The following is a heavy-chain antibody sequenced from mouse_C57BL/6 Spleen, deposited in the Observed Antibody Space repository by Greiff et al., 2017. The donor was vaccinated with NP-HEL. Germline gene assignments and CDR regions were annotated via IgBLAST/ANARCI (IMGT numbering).Heavy chain of an antibody. CDR3: TRGRYGNYKNYAMDY. CDR2: IYPGNSDT. V-gene: IGHV1-5*01. J-gene: IGHJ4*01. CDR1: GYTFTSYW. D-gene: IGHD2-10*02. Sequence: EVQLQESGTVLARPGASVKMSCKTSGYTFTSYWMHWVKQRPGQGLEWIGAIYPGNSDTSYNQKFKGKAKLTAVTSASTAYMELSSLTNEDSAVYYCTRGRYGNYKNYAMDYWGQGTSVTVSS.